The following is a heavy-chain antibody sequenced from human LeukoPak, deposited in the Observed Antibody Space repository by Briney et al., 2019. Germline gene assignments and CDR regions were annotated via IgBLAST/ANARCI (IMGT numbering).Heavy chain of an antibody. D-gene: IGHD3-10*01. CDR3: AAIWFGELYGIDDAFDI. V-gene: IGHV3-66*01. CDR2: I. CDR1: GFTASSNY. Sequence: AGGSLRLSCAASGFTASSNYMSWVRQAPGKGLEWVSVISVKGRFTISRDNSKNTLYLQMNSLRAEDTAVYYCAAIWFGELYGIDDAFDIWGQGTMVTVSS. J-gene: IGHJ3*02.